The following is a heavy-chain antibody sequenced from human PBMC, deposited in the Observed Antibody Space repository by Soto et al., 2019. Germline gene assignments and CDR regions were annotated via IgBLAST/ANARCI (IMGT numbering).Heavy chain of an antibody. Sequence: SETLSLTCTVSGGSISSSSYYWGWIRQPPGKGLEWIGSIFYSGGTFYTPSLKSRVTMSVDTSNNQFSLKLSSVTAADTAVYYCARKASGYYYGWFDPWGQGTLVTVSS. CDR1: GGSISSSSYY. J-gene: IGHJ5*02. D-gene: IGHD3-22*01. CDR2: IFYSGGT. CDR3: ARKASGYYYGWFDP. V-gene: IGHV4-39*01.